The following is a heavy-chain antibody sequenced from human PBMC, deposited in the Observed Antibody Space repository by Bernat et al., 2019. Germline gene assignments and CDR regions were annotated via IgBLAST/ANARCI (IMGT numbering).Heavy chain of an antibody. V-gene: IGHV4-39*01. J-gene: IGHJ4*02. CDR1: GGSISSRSYY. D-gene: IGHD1-26*01. CDR3: ARVVGANYFDY. CDR2: IYYSGST. Sequence: QLQLQESGPGLVRPSETLSLTCTVSGGSISSRSYYWGWIRQPPGKGLEWIGTIYYSGSTYYNPSLKSRVTISVDTSKNQFSLKLSSVTAADTAVYSCARVVGANYFDYWSQGTLVTVSS.